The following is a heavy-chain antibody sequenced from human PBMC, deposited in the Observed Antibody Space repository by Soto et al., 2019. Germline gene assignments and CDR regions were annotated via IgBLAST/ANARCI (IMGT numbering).Heavy chain of an antibody. CDR3: AADYLRHNSLNGYYYSYGMDV. CDR2: IGSNGADK. V-gene: IGHV3-23*01. J-gene: IGHJ6*02. CDR1: GITFSTYA. Sequence: GGSLRLSCAASGITFSTYAMSWVRRAPGKGLEWVSTIGSNGADKQYADFVKGRFTVSRDSSKSTLSLQMNSLRAEDTAVYYCAADYLRHNSLNGYYYSYGMDVWGQGTTVTVSS. D-gene: IGHD4-17*01.